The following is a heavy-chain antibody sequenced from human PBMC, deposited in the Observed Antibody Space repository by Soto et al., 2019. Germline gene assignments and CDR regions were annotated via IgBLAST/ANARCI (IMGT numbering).Heavy chain of an antibody. CDR1: GFRFNTYS. CDR2: LWYDGSNE. D-gene: IGHD3-10*01. CDR3: ARGTGAEARGLDS. V-gene: IGHV3-33*01. J-gene: IGHJ4*02. Sequence: GGSLRLSCAASGFRFNTYSMHWVRQAPAKGLEWVALLWYDGSNENYAAAVKGRFTISRDNSNNILYLQMNSLTPDDTAVYYCARGTGAEARGLDSWGQGTLVTVSS.